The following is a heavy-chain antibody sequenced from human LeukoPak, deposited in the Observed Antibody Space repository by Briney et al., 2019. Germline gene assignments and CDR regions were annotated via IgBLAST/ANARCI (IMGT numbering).Heavy chain of an antibody. J-gene: IGHJ5*02. V-gene: IGHV4-31*03. D-gene: IGHD6-13*01. Sequence: PSQTLSLTCTVSGGSISSGGYYWSWIHQHPGKGLEWIGYIYYSGSTYYNPSLKSRVTISVDTSKNQFSLKLSSVTAADTAVYYCARGLSSSSWYNWFDPWGQGTLVTVSS. CDR1: GGSISSGGYY. CDR3: ARGLSSSSWYNWFDP. CDR2: IYYSGST.